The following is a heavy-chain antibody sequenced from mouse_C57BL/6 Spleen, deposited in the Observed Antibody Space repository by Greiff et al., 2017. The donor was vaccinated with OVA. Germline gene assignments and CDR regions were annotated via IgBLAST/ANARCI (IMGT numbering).Heavy chain of an antibody. CDR3: ARWGPYYVDY. CDR2: ISSGSSTI. Sequence: EVHLVESGGGLVKPGGSLKLSCAASGFTFSDYGMHWVRQAPEKGLEWVAYISSGSSTIYYADTVKGRFTISRDNAKNTLFLQMTSLRSEDTAMYYCARWGPYYVDYWGQGTTLTVSS. J-gene: IGHJ2*01. V-gene: IGHV5-17*01. CDR1: GFTFSDYG.